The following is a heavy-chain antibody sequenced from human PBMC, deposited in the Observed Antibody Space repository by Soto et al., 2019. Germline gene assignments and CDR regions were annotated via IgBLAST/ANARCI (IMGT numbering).Heavy chain of an antibody. J-gene: IGHJ4*02. D-gene: IGHD5-12*01. CDR1: GVTFNRQD. V-gene: IGHV1-69*13. CDR3: AKSEGRDGYSFDY. CDR2: IIPMFGTP. Sequence: SVKVSCKASGVTFNRQDMRWVRQAPGQGLEWMGGIIPMFGTPHYAEKFQDRVTITADESTGTAYLELSSLTSEDTAVYYCAKSEGRDGYSFDYWGPGTLVPVSS.